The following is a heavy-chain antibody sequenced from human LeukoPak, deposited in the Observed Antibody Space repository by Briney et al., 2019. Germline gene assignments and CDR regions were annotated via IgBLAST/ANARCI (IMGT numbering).Heavy chain of an antibody. V-gene: IGHV3-21*06. Sequence: PGGSLRLSCGTSGFTLTYYTTNWVRQAPGKGLEWLSSISGDSNHVYYAESVEGRFTISRDNADNSLFLQMDSLRAEDTAIYYCARVVRGSSLDYWGQGTLVTVSS. CDR2: ISGDSNHV. D-gene: IGHD1-26*01. CDR3: ARVVRGSSLDY. J-gene: IGHJ4*02. CDR1: GFTLTYYT.